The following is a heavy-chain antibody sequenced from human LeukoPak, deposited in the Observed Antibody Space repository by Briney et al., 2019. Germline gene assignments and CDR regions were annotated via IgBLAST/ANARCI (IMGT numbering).Heavy chain of an antibody. D-gene: IGHD6-19*01. J-gene: IGHJ4*02. Sequence: GGSLRLSCAASGFTFSDSAMNWVRQASGKGLEWVGHIRGKTNSYATAYAASVRGRFTISRDDSKNTAYLQMNSLKTEDTAVYYCTGGSGWYSPNYWGQGTLVTVSS. CDR3: TGGSGWYSPNY. V-gene: IGHV3-73*01. CDR2: IRGKTNSYAT. CDR1: GFTFSDSA.